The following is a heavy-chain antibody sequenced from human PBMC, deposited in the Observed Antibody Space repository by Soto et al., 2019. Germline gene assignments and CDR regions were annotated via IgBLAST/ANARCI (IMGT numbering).Heavy chain of an antibody. CDR1: GFTFISYE. CDR3: ARERYDSGRPLDY. Sequence: WGSLRLSCAASGFTFISYELNFFRQSPGKGLEWVSYISTSPGTIYYADSVKGRFTISRDNAKNSLYLQMNSLRAEDTAVYYCARERYDSGRPLDYWGQGTLVTVSS. V-gene: IGHV3-48*03. CDR2: ISTSPGTI. J-gene: IGHJ4*02. D-gene: IGHD3-10*01.